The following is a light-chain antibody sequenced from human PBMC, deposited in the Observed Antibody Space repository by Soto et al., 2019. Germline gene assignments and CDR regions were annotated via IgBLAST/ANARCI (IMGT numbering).Light chain of an antibody. CDR1: NSDVATYNY. Sequence: QSALTQPASVSGSPGQSITISCTGTNSDVATYNYVSWYQQHPGKAPQLMIYEVSNRPSGVSNRFSGSKSGNTASLTISGLQAEDEADYYCSSYTSSSTRVFGTGTKVTVL. CDR2: EVS. V-gene: IGLV2-14*01. CDR3: SSYTSSSTRV. J-gene: IGLJ1*01.